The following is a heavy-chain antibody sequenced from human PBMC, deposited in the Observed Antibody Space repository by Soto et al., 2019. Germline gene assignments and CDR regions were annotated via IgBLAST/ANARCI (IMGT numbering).Heavy chain of an antibody. CDR1: GFTFSSYG. D-gene: IGHD2-15*01. V-gene: IGHV3-30*18. CDR3: AKGPTYCSGGSCYHFDY. CDR2: ISYDGSNK. J-gene: IGHJ4*02. Sequence: GGSLRLSCAASGFTFSSYGMHWVRQAPGKGLEWVAVISYDGSNKYYADSVKGRFTISRDNSKNTLYLQMNSLRAEDTAVYYCAKGPTYCSGGSCYHFDYWGQGTLVTVSS.